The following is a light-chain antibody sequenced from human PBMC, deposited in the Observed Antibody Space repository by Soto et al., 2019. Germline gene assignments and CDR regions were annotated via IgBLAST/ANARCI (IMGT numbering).Light chain of an antibody. CDR2: DTS. Sequence: EIVLTQSPATLSLSPGERATLSCRASQSVINYLAWYQQKPGQAPRLLIYDTSNRATGIPARFSGSGSGTDFTLIISSLEPEDFAVYYCQQRSNCLFGQGTRLEIK. CDR3: QQRSNCL. V-gene: IGKV3-11*01. J-gene: IGKJ5*01. CDR1: QSVINY.